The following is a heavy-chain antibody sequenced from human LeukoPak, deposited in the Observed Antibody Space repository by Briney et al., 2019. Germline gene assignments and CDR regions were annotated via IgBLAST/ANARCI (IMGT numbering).Heavy chain of an antibody. D-gene: IGHD2-2*01. V-gene: IGHV1-2*02. Sequence: ASVKVSCKASGYTFTGYYMHWVRQAPGQGLEWMGWINPNSGGTNYAQKFQGRVTMTRDTSTSTVYMELSSLRSEDTAVYYCARALPHIVVVPAATTHYYMDVWGKGTTVTVSS. CDR1: GYTFTGYY. CDR2: INPNSGGT. CDR3: ARALPHIVVVPAATTHYYMDV. J-gene: IGHJ6*03.